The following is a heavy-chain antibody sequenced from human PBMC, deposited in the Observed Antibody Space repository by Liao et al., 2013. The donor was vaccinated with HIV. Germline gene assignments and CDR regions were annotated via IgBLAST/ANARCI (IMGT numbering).Heavy chain of an antibody. CDR2: IYYSGST. V-gene: IGHV4-39*07. Sequence: QLQLQESGPGLVKPSETLSLSCTVSGGSISSFTDYWGWIRQPPGKGLEWIGSIYYSGSTYYNPSLKSRVTISVDTSKNQFSLKLNSVTAADTAVYYCARVPSYFTSGGFSWGQGTLVTVSS. CDR3: ARVPSYFTSGGFS. CDR1: GGSISSFTDY. D-gene: IGHD3-10*01. J-gene: IGHJ5*02.